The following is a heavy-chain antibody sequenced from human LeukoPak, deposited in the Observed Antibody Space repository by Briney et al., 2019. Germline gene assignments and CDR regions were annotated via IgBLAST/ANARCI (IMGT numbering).Heavy chain of an antibody. CDR2: FDPEDGET. V-gene: IGHV1-24*01. J-gene: IGHJ4*02. CDR3: ATDLRYGDYVQNY. D-gene: IGHD4-17*01. CDR1: GYTLTELS. Sequence: ASVKVSCKVSGYTLTELSMHWVRQAPGKGLEWMGGFDPEDGETIYAQKFQGRVTMTEDTSTDTAYMELSSLRSEDTAVYYCATDLRYGDYVQNYWGQETLVTVSS.